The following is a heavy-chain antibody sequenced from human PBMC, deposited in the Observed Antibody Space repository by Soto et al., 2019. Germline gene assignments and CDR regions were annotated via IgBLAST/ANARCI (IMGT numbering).Heavy chain of an antibody. J-gene: IGHJ4*02. D-gene: IGHD1-1*01. CDR2: IYWDDAK. CDR3: AHRADISGNCNGGFFGY. V-gene: IGHV2-5*02. CDR1: GFSLSARPVG. Sequence: QITLKETGPTRVKPTQTLTVTCTFSGFSLSARPVGVGGLRQPPGKALERLALIYWDDAKRYSPSLNSRLPGSKYTLNSEVLHTMPNMDPVDTAQYFCAHRADISGNCNGGFFGYCGQGALVTVSS.